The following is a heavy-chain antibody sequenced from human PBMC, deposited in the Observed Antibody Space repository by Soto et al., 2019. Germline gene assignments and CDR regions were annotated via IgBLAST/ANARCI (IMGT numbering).Heavy chain of an antibody. Sequence: SSETLSLTCTVSGGSISSDYWSWIRQPPGKGLEWIGYIYYSGSTNYNPSLKSRVTISVDTSKNQFSLKLSSVTAADTAVYYCARSDGRYWGQGTLVTVS. CDR3: ARSDGRY. CDR1: GGSISSDY. V-gene: IGHV4-59*01. J-gene: IGHJ4*02. CDR2: IYYSGST.